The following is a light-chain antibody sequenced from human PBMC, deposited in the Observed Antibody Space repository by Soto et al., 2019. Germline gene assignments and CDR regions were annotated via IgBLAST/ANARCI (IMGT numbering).Light chain of an antibody. J-gene: IGKJ5*01. Sequence: EIVLTQSPGTLSLSPGERATLSCRASQSVSNFLAWYQQKPGQAPRLLIYDASNRATGIPVRFSGSGSGTDFTLTISSLEPEDFGLYYCQQRSDWFTVGQGTRLEIK. V-gene: IGKV3-11*01. CDR1: QSVSNF. CDR3: QQRSDWFT. CDR2: DAS.